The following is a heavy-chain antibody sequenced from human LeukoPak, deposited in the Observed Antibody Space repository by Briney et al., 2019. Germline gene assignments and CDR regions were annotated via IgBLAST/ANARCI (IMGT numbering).Heavy chain of an antibody. CDR1: GGSISSSSYY. CDR2: IYYSGST. J-gene: IGHJ3*02. CDR3: ANVANDFWSGYSTRGAFDI. D-gene: IGHD3-3*01. V-gene: IGHV4-39*01. Sequence: SETLSLTCSVSGGSISSSSYYWGWIRQPPRKGLEWIGSIYYSGSTYYNPSLKSRVTISVDTSKNQFSLKLSSVSAADTAVYYCANVANDFWSGYSTRGAFDIWGQGTVVTVSS.